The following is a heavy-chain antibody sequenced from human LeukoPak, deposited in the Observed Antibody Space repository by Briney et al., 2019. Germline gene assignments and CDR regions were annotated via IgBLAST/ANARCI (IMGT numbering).Heavy chain of an antibody. CDR3: ATDETDGRLWFGASPSYGMDV. V-gene: IGHV1-24*01. CDR2: FDPEDGET. Sequence: GASVKVSCKVSGYTLTELSMHWVRQAPGKGLEWMGGFDPEDGETIYAQKFQGRVTMTEDTSTDTAYMELSSLRSEDTVVYYCATDETDGRLWFGASPSYGMDVWGQGTTVTVSS. CDR1: GYTLTELS. J-gene: IGHJ6*02. D-gene: IGHD3-10*01.